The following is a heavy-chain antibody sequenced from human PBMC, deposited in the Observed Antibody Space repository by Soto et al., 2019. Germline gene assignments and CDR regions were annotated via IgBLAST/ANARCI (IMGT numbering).Heavy chain of an antibody. Sequence: PSETLSLTCTVSGGSISSGDYHWSWVRQPPGKGLEWIGYIYYSGSTYYNPSLKSRVAISVDTSKNQFSLKLSSVTAADTAVYYCAGPSDPSIFGRSLTDSYYYYGMDVWGQGTTVTVSS. D-gene: IGHD3-3*01. CDR2: IYYSGST. V-gene: IGHV4-30-4*01. CDR3: AGPSDPSIFGRSLTDSYYYYGMDV. CDR1: GGSISSGDYH. J-gene: IGHJ6*02.